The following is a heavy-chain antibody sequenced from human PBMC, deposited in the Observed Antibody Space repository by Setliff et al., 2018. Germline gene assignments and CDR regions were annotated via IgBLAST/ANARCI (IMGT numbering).Heavy chain of an antibody. V-gene: IGHV1-18*01. CDR1: GYTFISYG. Sequence: ASVKVSCKASGYTFISYGISWVRQAPGKGLEWMGWISAYNGNTNYAQKLQGRVTMTTDTSTSTAYMELRCLRSDDTAVYYCARVLFHCSSTSCYLDAFDIWDQGTMVTVSS. J-gene: IGHJ3*02. CDR3: ARVLFHCSSTSCYLDAFDI. CDR2: ISAYNGNT. D-gene: IGHD2-2*01.